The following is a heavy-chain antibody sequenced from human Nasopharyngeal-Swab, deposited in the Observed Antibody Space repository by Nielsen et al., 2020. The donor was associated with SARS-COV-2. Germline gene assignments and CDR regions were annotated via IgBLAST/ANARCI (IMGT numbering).Heavy chain of an antibody. Sequence: GESLKISCVASGFSFTTYWIHWVRQAPGKGLVWVSRINGDGTWISYADSVKGRFTISRDNSKNTVYLQMNSLGGDDTAVYYCARSAVGIRGVLDKWGPGTKVTVSP. CDR1: GFSFTTYW. CDR3: ARSAVGIRGVLDK. D-gene: IGHD3-10*01. CDR2: INGDGTWI. J-gene: IGHJ3*02. V-gene: IGHV3-74*01.